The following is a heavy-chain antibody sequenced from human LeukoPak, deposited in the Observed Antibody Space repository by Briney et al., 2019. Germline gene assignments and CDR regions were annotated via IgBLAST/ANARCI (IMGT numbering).Heavy chain of an antibody. CDR3: ATIGSRFDSSGYSQLGYFDH. J-gene: IGHJ4*02. Sequence: PGGSLRLSCAASGFTVSSNYMSWVRQAPGKGLEWVSVIYSGGSTYYADSVKGRFTISRDNSKNTLFLQMNSPRAEDTAVYYCATIGSRFDSSGYSQLGYFDHWGQGTMVTVSS. D-gene: IGHD3-22*01. CDR1: GFTVSSNY. V-gene: IGHV3-53*01. CDR2: IYSGGST.